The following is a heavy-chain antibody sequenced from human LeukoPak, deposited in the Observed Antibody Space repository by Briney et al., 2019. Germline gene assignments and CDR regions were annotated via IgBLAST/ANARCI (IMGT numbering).Heavy chain of an antibody. D-gene: IGHD6-13*01. V-gene: IGHV3-21*01. J-gene: IGHJ5*02. Sequence: GGSLRFSCAASGFTFSSYSMNWVRQAPGKGLEWVSSISSSSSYIYYADSVKGRFTISRDNAKNSLYLQMNSLRAEDTAVYYCARDSGYSSSWYNWFDPWGQGTLVTVSS. CDR3: ARDSGYSSSWYNWFDP. CDR2: ISSSSSYI. CDR1: GFTFSSYS.